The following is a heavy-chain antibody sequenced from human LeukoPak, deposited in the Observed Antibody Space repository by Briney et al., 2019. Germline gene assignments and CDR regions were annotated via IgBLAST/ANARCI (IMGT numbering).Heavy chain of an antibody. J-gene: IGHJ4*02. Sequence: GSSLRLSCAASGFTFSSYGMHWVRQAPGKGLEWVAVISYDGSNKYYADSVKGRFTISRDNSKNTLYLQMNSLRAEDTAVYYCASYDYGDYYFDYWGQETLVTVSS. V-gene: IGHV3-30*03. CDR3: ASYDYGDYYFDY. CDR2: ISYDGSNK. D-gene: IGHD4-17*01. CDR1: GFTFSSYG.